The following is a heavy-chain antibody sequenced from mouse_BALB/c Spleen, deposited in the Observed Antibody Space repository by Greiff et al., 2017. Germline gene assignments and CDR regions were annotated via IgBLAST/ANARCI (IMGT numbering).Heavy chain of an antibody. Sequence: EVQRVESGGGLVKPGGSLKLSCAASGFTFSSFGMHWVRQAPEKGLEWVAYISSGSSTIYYADTVKGRFTISRDNPKNTLFLQMTSLRSEDTAMYYCARNGLLAMDYWGQGTSVTVSS. CDR1: GFTFSSFG. V-gene: IGHV5-17*02. D-gene: IGHD1-2*01. CDR2: ISSGSSTI. CDR3: ARNGLLAMDY. J-gene: IGHJ4*01.